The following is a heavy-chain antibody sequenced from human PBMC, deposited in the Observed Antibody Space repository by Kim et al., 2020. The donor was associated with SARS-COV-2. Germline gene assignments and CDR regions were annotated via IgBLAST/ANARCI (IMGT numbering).Heavy chain of an antibody. J-gene: IGHJ3*02. CDR3: ARGDTIFGVVINAFDI. CDR2: IYYSGST. Sequence: SETLSRTCTVSGGSISSGGYYWSWIRQHQGKGLEGIGYIYYSGSTYYNPSLKSRVTISVDTSTNQFSRKLSSVTAADTAVYDCARGDTIFGVVINAFDICCQGTMVTVSS. D-gene: IGHD3-3*01. CDR1: GGSISSGGYY. V-gene: IGHV4-31*03.